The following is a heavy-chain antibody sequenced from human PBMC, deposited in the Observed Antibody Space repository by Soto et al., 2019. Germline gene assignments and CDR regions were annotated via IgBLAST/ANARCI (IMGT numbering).Heavy chain of an antibody. CDR1: GFTFSSYG. CDR3: AKGTDWNYVDY. D-gene: IGHD1-1*01. J-gene: IGHJ4*02. Sequence: GGSLRLSCAASGFTFSSYGMHWVRQAPGKGLEWVAVISYDGSNKYYADSVKGRFTISRDNSKNTLYLQMNSLRAEDTAVYYCAKGTDWNYVDYWGQGTLVTVSS. CDR2: ISYDGSNK. V-gene: IGHV3-30*18.